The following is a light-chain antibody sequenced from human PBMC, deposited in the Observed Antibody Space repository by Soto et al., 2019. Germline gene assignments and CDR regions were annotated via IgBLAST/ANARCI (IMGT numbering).Light chain of an antibody. CDR3: QQYNSYSAT. J-gene: IGKJ1*01. CDR2: KAS. Sequence: DMQMTQSPSTLSASVGDRVTITCRASQSISSWLAWYQQKPGEAPKLLIYKASSLESGVPSRFSGSGSGTEFTLTISSLQPDDFATYYCQQYNSYSATFGQGTKVDIK. CDR1: QSISSW. V-gene: IGKV1-5*03.